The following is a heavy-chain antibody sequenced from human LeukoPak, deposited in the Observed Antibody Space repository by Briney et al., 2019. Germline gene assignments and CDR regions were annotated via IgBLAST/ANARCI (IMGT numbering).Heavy chain of an antibody. CDR2: TSTSSIYI. D-gene: IGHD3-22*01. CDR3: ASSSGYPLYSFDY. CDR1: GFTFNTYS. V-gene: IGHV3-21*04. J-gene: IGHJ4*02. Sequence: GGSLRLSCSASGFTFNTYSMNWVRQAPGKGLEWVSSTSTSSIYIYYADSLKGRFTISRDNAKNSLYLQMNSLRPEDTAVYYCASSSGYPLYSFDYWGQGTLVTVSS.